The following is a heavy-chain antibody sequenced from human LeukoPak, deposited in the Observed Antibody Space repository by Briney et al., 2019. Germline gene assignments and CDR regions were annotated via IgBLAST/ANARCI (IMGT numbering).Heavy chain of an antibody. D-gene: IGHD5/OR15-5a*01. CDR3: AKVSHPYYFDS. Sequence: PGGSLRLSCAASGFIFSSYAMSWVRQAPGKGLEYLSVISGSGADTYHTDSVKGRFTISRDNSRNTLYLQMNSLRGEDTALYYCAKVSHPYYFDSWGQGTLVTVSS. V-gene: IGHV3-23*01. J-gene: IGHJ4*02. CDR1: GFIFSSYA. CDR2: ISGSGADT.